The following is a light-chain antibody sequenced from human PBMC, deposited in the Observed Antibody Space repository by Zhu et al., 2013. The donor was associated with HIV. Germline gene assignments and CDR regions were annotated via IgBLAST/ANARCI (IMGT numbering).Light chain of an antibody. Sequence: DIVMTQSPDSLAVSLGERAAINCKSSQSVLYSSNNKNYLAWYQQKPGQPPKLLIYWASTRESGVPDRFSGSGSGTDFTLTITGLQAEDVAVYYCQQYYSTPPYSFGQGTKLEIQ. CDR2: WAS. J-gene: IGKJ2*03. CDR3: QQYYSTPPYS. CDR1: QSVLYSSNNKNY. V-gene: IGKV4-1*01.